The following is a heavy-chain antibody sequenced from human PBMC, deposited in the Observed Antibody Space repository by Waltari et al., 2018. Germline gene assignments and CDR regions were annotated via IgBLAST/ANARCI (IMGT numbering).Heavy chain of an antibody. D-gene: IGHD2-21*01. J-gene: IGHJ6*02. CDR3: AKSPRKVGPYYYYGMDV. CDR1: GDSITTYY. CDR2: IYFSGSP. Sequence: QVQLQESGPGLVKPSETLSLTCTVSGDSITTYYWTWIRQPPGKGLAWIGYIYFSGSPDYNPSLKSRVTISIDTSMTHFSLRLTSVTAADTAVYYCAKSPRKVGPYYYYGMDVWGQGTTVTVSS. V-gene: IGHV4-59*01.